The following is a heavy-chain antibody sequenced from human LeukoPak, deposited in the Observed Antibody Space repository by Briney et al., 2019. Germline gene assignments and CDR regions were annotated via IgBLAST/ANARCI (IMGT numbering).Heavy chain of an antibody. CDR1: GFTFNSYA. CDR3: AKTKVGTGLDALDI. Sequence: GGSLRLSCAASGFTFNSYAMHWVRQAAGKGLEWEAIISYAGSNKFYADSVKGRFAISRDNSKNTLYLQMDSLRAEDTAVYYCAKTKVGTGLDALDIWGQGTMVTVSS. V-gene: IGHV3-30-3*02. D-gene: IGHD2-21*02. J-gene: IGHJ3*02. CDR2: ISYAGSNK.